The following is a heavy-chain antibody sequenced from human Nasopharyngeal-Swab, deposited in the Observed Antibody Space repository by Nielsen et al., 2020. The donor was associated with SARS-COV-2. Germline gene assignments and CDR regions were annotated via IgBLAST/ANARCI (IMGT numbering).Heavy chain of an antibody. CDR2: VAPEDGET. D-gene: IGHD3-3*02. V-gene: IGHV1-24*01. J-gene: IGHJ5*02. Sequence: ASVTVSCQDSVHNRTNLSLHGARQAPRKGLEWMGGVAPEDGETIYDQKFQGRVTMTEDTSTDTAYMELSSLRSYDTAVYYCATRMHLGFHPLGQGALVTVSS. CDR1: VHNRTNLS. CDR3: ATRMHLGFHP.